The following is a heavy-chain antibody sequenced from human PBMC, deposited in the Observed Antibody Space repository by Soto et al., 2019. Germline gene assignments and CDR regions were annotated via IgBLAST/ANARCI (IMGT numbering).Heavy chain of an antibody. CDR2: ICSYNGNT. V-gene: IGHV1-18*04. J-gene: IGHJ6*02. D-gene: IGHD3-10*01. Sequence: ASVRVSGRASGYTCTRYGISWVRQAPRQGLERMGWICSYNGNTNYAQKLQGRVTMATDTSTSTAYMERMSLRSDDTAVYYCARDYFYCSGSDSPHVLYGMDVWGHWTTVTVSS. CDR1: GYTCTRYG. CDR3: ARDYFYCSGSDSPHVLYGMDV.